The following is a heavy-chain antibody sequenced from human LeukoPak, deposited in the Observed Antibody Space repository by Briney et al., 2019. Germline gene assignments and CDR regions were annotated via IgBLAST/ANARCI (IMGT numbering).Heavy chain of an antibody. J-gene: IGHJ6*03. CDR3: ATHDCSSTSCYMGKIYYYYYYMDV. D-gene: IGHD2-2*02. V-gene: IGHV1-69*05. CDR1: GGTFSRNA. CDR2: IIPIFGTA. Sequence: SVKVSCKASGGTFSRNAISWVRQAPGQGLEWMGGIIPIFGTANYAQKFQGRVTITTDESTSTAYMELSSLRSEDTAVYYCATHDCSSTSCYMGKIYYYYYYMDVWGKGTTVTVSS.